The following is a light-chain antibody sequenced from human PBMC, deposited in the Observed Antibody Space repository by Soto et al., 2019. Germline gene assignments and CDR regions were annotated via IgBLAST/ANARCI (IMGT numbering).Light chain of an antibody. CDR1: QSVVRW. V-gene: IGKV1-5*03. CDR3: QHYSTSPAT. Sequence: DIQMTQSPSTLSASVGDRVTITCRASQSVVRWLAWFQQKPGKAPNLLIFETSRLRRGVPSRFSGSGSETEFTLPISSLQPDDFATYYCQHYSTSPATFGQGTKVEF. J-gene: IGKJ1*01. CDR2: ETS.